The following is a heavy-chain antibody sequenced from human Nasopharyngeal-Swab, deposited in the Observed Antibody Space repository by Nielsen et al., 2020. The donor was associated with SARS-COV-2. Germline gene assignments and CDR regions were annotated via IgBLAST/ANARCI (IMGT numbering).Heavy chain of an antibody. J-gene: IGHJ4*02. CDR1: FSNYA. D-gene: IGHD1-26*01. Sequence: SVKVSCKASFSNYAISWVRQAPGQGLEWMGRIIPILGITNYAQKFHDRVTITADKSTSTAYMELSGLRSEDTAVYYRARGDYRGTYYFDYWGQGTLVTVSP. CDR3: ARGDYRGTYYFDY. V-gene: IGHV1-69*04. CDR2: IIPILGIT.